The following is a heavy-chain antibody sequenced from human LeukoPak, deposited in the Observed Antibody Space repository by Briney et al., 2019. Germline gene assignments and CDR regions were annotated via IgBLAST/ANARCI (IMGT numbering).Heavy chain of an antibody. CDR1: GFTFSSYA. V-gene: IGHV3-23*01. CDR3: APDPTVEMATIKDYYYYGMDV. CDR2: ISGSGGST. J-gene: IGHJ6*02. Sequence: GGSLRLSCAASGFTFSSYAMSRVRQAPGKGLEWVSAISGSGGSTYYADSVKGRFTISRDNSKNTLYLQMNSLRAEDTAVYYCAPDPTVEMATIKDYYYYGMDVWGQGTTVTVSS. D-gene: IGHD5-12*01.